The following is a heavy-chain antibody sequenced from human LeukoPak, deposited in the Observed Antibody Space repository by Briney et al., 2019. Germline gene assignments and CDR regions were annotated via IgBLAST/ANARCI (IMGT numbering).Heavy chain of an antibody. V-gene: IGHV4-34*01. Sequence: KSSETLSLTCAVYGGSFSGHYWSWIRQPPGKGLEWIGEINHSGSTNYNPSLKSRVTISVDTSKNQFSLKLSSVTAADTAVYYCARRTASRIDFWSGYSHGYYYMDVWGKGTTVTVSS. CDR1: GGSFSGHY. J-gene: IGHJ6*03. CDR2: INHSGST. CDR3: ARRTASRIDFWSGYSHGYYYMDV. D-gene: IGHD3-3*01.